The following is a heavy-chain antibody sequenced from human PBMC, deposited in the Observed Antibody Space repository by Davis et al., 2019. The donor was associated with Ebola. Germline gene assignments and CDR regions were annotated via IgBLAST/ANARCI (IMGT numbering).Heavy chain of an antibody. CDR2: ISGRGTTI. D-gene: IGHD6-19*01. Sequence: GESLKISCVVSGFTFNNHGMSWVRQAPGKGLEWVSIISGRGTTIYYADSVKGRFTISRDNSRDTLFLQMNNLRADDTAVYYCAKGLGASDWYAFDYWGQRALVTVSS. CDR3: AKGLGASDWYAFDY. CDR1: GFTFNNHG. J-gene: IGHJ4*02. V-gene: IGHV3-23*01.